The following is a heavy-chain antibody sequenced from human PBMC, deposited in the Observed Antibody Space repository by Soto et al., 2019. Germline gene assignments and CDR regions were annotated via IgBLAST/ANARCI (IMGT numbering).Heavy chain of an antibody. CDR2: IYYSGST. Sequence: SETLSLTCTVSGGSISSSSYYWGWIRQPPGKGLEWIGSIYYSGSTYYNPSLKSRVTISVDTSKNQFSLKLSSVTAADTAVYYCARLDFRTVTTPVDYWGQGTLVTVSS. D-gene: IGHD4-17*01. V-gene: IGHV4-39*01. J-gene: IGHJ4*02. CDR1: GGSISSSSYY. CDR3: ARLDFRTVTTPVDY.